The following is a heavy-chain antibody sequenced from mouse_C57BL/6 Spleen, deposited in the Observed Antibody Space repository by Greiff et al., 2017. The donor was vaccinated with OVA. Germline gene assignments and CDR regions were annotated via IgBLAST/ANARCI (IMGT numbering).Heavy chain of an antibody. D-gene: IGHD4-1*01. V-gene: IGHV5-16*01. CDR2: INYDGSST. CDR1: GFTFSDYY. Sequence: EVMLVESEGGLVQPGSSMKLSCTASGFTFSDYYMAWVRQVPEKGLEWVANINYDGSSTYYLDSLKSRFIISRDNAKNILYLQMSSLKSEDTATYYCARTWDGYFDVWGTGTTVTVSS. J-gene: IGHJ1*03. CDR3: ARTWDGYFDV.